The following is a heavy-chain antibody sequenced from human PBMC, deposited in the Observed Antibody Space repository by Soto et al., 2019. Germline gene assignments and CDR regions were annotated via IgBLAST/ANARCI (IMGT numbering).Heavy chain of an antibody. CDR3: ARDCSGGSCYEVDY. Sequence: QVQLVESGGGLVKPGGSLRLSFAASGFTFSDYYMSWIRQAPGKGLEWVSYISSSGSTIYYADSVKGRFTISRDNAKSSLYLQMNSLRAKDTVVYYCARDCSGGSCYEVDYWGQGTLVTVSS. J-gene: IGHJ4*02. V-gene: IGHV3-11*01. CDR1: GFTFSDYY. D-gene: IGHD2-15*01. CDR2: ISSSGSTI.